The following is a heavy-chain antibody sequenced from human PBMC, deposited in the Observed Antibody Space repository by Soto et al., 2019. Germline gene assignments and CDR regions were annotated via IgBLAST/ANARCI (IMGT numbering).Heavy chain of an antibody. Sequence: SETLSLTCTVSGGSISSSSYYWGWIRQPPGKGLEWIGSIYYSGSTYYNPSLKSRVTISVDTSKNQFSLKLSSVTAADTAVYYCARDLWGYCGADCYPLDVWGQGTTVT. J-gene: IGHJ6*02. CDR1: GGSISSSSYY. D-gene: IGHD2-21*02. CDR3: ARDLWGYCGADCYPLDV. CDR2: IYYSGST. V-gene: IGHV4-39*02.